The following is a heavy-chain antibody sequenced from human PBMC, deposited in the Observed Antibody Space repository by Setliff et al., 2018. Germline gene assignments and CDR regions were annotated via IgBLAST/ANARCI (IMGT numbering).Heavy chain of an antibody. V-gene: IGHV4-59*01. CDR2: IYHNGNT. D-gene: IGHD5-18*01. CDR1: GGSISPYF. Sequence: SETLSLTCTVSGGSISPYFWSWVRQPPGKGLEWIGYIYHNGNTNFNPSLKTRVTMSVDTSKNQLALNLKSVTAADTAVYYCVRDRTAYSYGLDVWGQGTTVTVSS. J-gene: IGHJ6*02. CDR3: VRDRTAYSYGLDV.